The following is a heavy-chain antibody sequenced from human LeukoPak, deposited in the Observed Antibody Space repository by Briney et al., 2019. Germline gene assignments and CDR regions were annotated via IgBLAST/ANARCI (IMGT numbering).Heavy chain of an antibody. CDR3: ARDRQWLVWAFDI. CDR1: GGSISSSSYY. D-gene: IGHD6-19*01. CDR2: IYYSGST. Sequence: PSETLSLTCTVSGGSISSSSYYWGWIRQPPGKGLEWIGSIYYSGSTYYNPSLKSRVTISVDTSKNQFSLKLSSVTAADTAVYYCARDRQWLVWAFDIWGQGTMVTVSS. V-gene: IGHV4-39*07. J-gene: IGHJ3*02.